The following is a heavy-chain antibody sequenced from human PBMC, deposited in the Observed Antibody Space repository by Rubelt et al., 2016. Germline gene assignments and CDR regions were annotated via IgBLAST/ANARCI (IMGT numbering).Heavy chain of an antibody. CDR1: GYTFTSYY. CDR3: ARTKTVEMATIPLAY. D-gene: IGHD5-24*01. V-gene: IGHV1-46*01. Sequence: QVQLVQSGAEVKKPGASVKVSCKASGYTFTSYYMHWVRQAPGQGLEWMGIINPSGGSTSYAQKFQGRVTMTRDTSTRTVYMGLSSLGSEDTAVYYCARTKTVEMATIPLAYWGQGTLVTVSS. CDR2: INPSGGST. J-gene: IGHJ4*02.